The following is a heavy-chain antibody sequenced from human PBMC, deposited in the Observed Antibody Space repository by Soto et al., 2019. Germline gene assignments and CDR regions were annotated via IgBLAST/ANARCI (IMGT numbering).Heavy chain of an antibody. CDR3: ARDGDDILTGYYNSMGYYGMDV. CDR1: GFTFTSSA. J-gene: IGHJ6*02. CDR2: ISAYNGNT. Sequence: ASVKVSCKASGFTFTSSAVQWVRQARGQRLEWMGWISAYNGNTNYAQKHKGRVTMTTDTSTSTAYMELRSLRSDDTAVYYCARDGDDILTGYYNSMGYYGMDVWGQGTTVTVSS. D-gene: IGHD3-9*01. V-gene: IGHV1-18*01.